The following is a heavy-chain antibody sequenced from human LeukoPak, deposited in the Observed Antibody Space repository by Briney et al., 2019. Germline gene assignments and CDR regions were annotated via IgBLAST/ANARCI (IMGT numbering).Heavy chain of an antibody. CDR1: GGSISSYY. CDR3: ARVRTTVTTFKNYYYGMDV. CDR2: IYYSGST. J-gene: IGHJ6*02. Sequence: SETLSLTCTVSGGSISSYYWSWIRQPPGKGLEWIGYIYYSGSTNYYPSLKSRLTISVDTSKNQLSLKLSSVTAADTAVYYCARVRTTVTTFKNYYYGMDVWGQGTTVTVSS. D-gene: IGHD4-17*01. V-gene: IGHV4-59*12.